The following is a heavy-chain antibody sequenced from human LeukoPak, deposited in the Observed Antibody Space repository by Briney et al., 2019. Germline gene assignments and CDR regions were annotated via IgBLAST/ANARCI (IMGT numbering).Heavy chain of an antibody. CDR1: GFTFSSYG. Sequence: GGSLRLSCAASGFTFSSYGMHWVRQAPGKGLEWVAFIRYDGSNKYYADSVKGRFTISRDNSKNTLYLQMNSLRAEDTAVYYCANLYDYVWGSYRHDGGYFDYWGQGTLVTVSS. D-gene: IGHD3-16*02. CDR2: IRYDGSNK. J-gene: IGHJ4*02. V-gene: IGHV3-30*02. CDR3: ANLYDYVWGSYRHDGGYFDY.